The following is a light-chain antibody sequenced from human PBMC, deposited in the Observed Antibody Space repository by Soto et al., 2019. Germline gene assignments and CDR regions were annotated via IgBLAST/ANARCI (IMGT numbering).Light chain of an antibody. CDR2: GAS. J-gene: IGKJ5*01. Sequence: ETVLTQSPGTLSLSPGEGANLYCRSTQAVYSSLLAWYQQKPGQAHRLLIYGASSRATGIPDRFSGSGSGTDFTLSISRLEVEEFAVYHCQKYGNAPITFGQGKRLEIK. CDR3: QKYGNAPIT. V-gene: IGKV3-20*01. CDR1: QAVYSSL.